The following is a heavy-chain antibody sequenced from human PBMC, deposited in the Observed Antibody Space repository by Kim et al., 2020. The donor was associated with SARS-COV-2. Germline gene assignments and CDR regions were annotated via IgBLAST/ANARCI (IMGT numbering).Heavy chain of an antibody. V-gene: IGHV5-10-1*01. CDR3: ARRDLTGYYTNWFDP. D-gene: IGHD3-9*01. Sequence: GESLKISCKGSGYSFTSYWISWVRQMPGKGLEWMGRIDPSDSYTNYSPSFQGHVTISADKSISTAYLQWSSLKASDTAMYYCARRDLTGYYTNWFDPWGQGTLVTVSS. CDR1: GYSFTSYW. CDR2: IDPSDSYT. J-gene: IGHJ5*02.